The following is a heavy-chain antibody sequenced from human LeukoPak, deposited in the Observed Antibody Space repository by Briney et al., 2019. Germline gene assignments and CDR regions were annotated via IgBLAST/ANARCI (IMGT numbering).Heavy chain of an antibody. CDR3: ATDTSGTYLGARY. J-gene: IGHJ4*02. Sequence: ASVKVSCKASGYTFTGYYMHWVRQAPGQGLEWMGWINPNRGGTTYAQKFQGRVTMTSATSVSTAYMELCRLRSDDTTVYYCATDTSGTYLGARYWGQGTLVTVSS. D-gene: IGHD1-26*01. V-gene: IGHV1-2*02. CDR1: GYTFTGYY. CDR2: INPNRGGT.